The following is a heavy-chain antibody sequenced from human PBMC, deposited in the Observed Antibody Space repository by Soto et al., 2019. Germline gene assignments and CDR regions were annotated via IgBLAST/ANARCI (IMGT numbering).Heavy chain of an antibody. J-gene: IGHJ6*02. CDR3: ASLMYCSSTSCYNPTPYGMDV. CDR1: GYTFTGYY. V-gene: IGHV1-2*02. D-gene: IGHD2-2*02. Sequence: ASVKVSCKASGYTFTGYYMHWVRQAPGQGLEWMGWINPNSGGTNYAQKFQGSVTMTRDTSISTAYMELSRLRSDDTAVYYCASLMYCSSTSCYNPTPYGMDVWGQGTTVTVSS. CDR2: INPNSGGT.